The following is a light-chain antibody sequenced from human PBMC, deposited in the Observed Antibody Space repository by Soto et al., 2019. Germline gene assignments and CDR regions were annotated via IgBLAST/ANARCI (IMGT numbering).Light chain of an antibody. Sequence: DIVVTQSPLSLPVTPGEPASITCRSSQSLLHRNGYNYLDWYRQRPGQSPQLLIYLGSNRGSGVPDRFSGSGSGTFFTLTISRVEAEDIGVYYCMQAVQTVPITFGQGTRLEMK. V-gene: IGKV2-28*01. J-gene: IGKJ5*01. CDR2: LGS. CDR1: QSLLHRNGYNY. CDR3: MQAVQTVPIT.